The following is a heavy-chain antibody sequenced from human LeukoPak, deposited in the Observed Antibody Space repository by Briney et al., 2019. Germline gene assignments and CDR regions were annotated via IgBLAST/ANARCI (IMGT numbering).Heavy chain of an antibody. V-gene: IGHV5-51*01. D-gene: IGHD6-19*01. CDR1: GYSFISYW. Sequence: GESLKISCKGSGYSFISYWIGWVRQMPGKGLEWMGIIYPGDSDTRYSPSFQGQVTISADKSISTAYLQWCSLKASDTAMYYCARQSHSSGWYYNWFDPWGQGTLVTVSS. CDR3: ARQSHSSGWYYNWFDP. J-gene: IGHJ5*02. CDR2: IYPGDSDT.